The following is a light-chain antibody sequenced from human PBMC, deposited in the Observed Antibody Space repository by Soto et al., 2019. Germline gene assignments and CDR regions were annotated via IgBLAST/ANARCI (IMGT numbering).Light chain of an antibody. CDR1: QFVSSR. Sequence: QSTATLSASPAESSTLSFRASQFVSSRLAWYQQRPGQVPRLLLYDTSTRAPGISARFSGSGAGTEFTLTISSLQSQDFAVYYCQEYIQWPPGMFGPGTKVDIK. CDR3: QEYIQWPPGM. V-gene: IGKV3-15*01. J-gene: IGKJ1*01. CDR2: DTS.